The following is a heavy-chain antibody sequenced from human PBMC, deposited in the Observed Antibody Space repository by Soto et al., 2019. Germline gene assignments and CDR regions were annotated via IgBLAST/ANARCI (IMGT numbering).Heavy chain of an antibody. CDR2: IYPGDSDT. J-gene: IGHJ6*03. V-gene: IGHV5-51*01. CDR3: ARHRSLQRYSGYDAYYYYYMDV. Sequence: PGESLKISCKGSGYSFTSYWIGWVRQMPGKGLEWMGIIYPGDSDTRYSPSFQGQVTISADKSISTAYLQWSSLKASDTAMYYCARHRSLQRYSGYDAYYYYYMDVWGKGTTVTVAS. D-gene: IGHD5-12*01. CDR1: GYSFTSYW.